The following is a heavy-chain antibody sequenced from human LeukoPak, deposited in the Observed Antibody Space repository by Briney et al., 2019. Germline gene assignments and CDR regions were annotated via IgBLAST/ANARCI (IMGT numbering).Heavy chain of an antibody. Sequence: SETLSLTCTVSGGSISSSSYYWGWIRQPPGKGLEWIGSIYYSGSTYYNPSLKSRATMSVDTSKNQFSLKLSSVTAADTAVYYCARYSGSLNDAFDIWGQGTMVTVSS. CDR3: ARYSGSLNDAFDI. V-gene: IGHV4-39*07. CDR1: GGSISSSSYY. CDR2: IYYSGST. D-gene: IGHD1-26*01. J-gene: IGHJ3*02.